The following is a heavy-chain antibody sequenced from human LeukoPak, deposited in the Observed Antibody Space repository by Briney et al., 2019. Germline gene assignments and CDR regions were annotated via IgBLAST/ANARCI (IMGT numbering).Heavy chain of an antibody. CDR3: ASSTYSGSHWDAFDI. Sequence: PGGSLRLSCAASGFTFSSYSMNWVRQAPGKGLVWVPRIDSYGSSTSFADSVKGRFTISRDNAKNTLYLQMNSLRAEDTAVYYCASSTYSGSHWDAFDIWGQGTMVTVSS. V-gene: IGHV3-74*01. D-gene: IGHD1-26*01. CDR2: IDSYGSST. CDR1: GFTFSSYS. J-gene: IGHJ3*02.